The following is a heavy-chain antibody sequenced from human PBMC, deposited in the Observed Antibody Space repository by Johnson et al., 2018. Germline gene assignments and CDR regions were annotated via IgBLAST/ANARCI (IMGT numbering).Heavy chain of an antibody. CDR1: GFTFSSYG. D-gene: IGHD4-17*01. V-gene: IGHV3-30*18. CDR2: ISYDGSNK. J-gene: IGHJ1*01. CDR3: AKDSGPHDYGDPRGEYFQH. Sequence: VQLVESGGGVVQPGRSLRLSCAASGFTFSSYGMHWVRQAPGKGLEWVAVISYDGSNKYYADSVQGRFTISRDNSKNTLYLQMNSLRAEDTAVYYCAKDSGPHDYGDPRGEYFQHWGQGTLVTVSS.